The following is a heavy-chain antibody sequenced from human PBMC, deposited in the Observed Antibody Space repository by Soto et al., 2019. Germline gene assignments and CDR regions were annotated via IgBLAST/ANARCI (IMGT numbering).Heavy chain of an antibody. J-gene: IGHJ4*02. D-gene: IGHD3-3*01. V-gene: IGHV1-18*01. CDR3: ARALLPFLFGVVSGFPAPDIY. CDR1: GYTFTSYG. CDR2: ISAYNGNT. Sequence: GASVKVSCKASGYTFTSYGISWLRQSTGQGLEWMGWISAYNGNTNYAQKLQGRVTMTTDTSTSTAYMELRSLRSDDTAVYYCARALLPFLFGVVSGFPAPDIYGGQGTLVTVSS.